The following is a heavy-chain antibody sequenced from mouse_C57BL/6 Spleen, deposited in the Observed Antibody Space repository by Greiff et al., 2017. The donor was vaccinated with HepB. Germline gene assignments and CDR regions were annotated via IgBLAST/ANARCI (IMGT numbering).Heavy chain of an antibody. CDR3: AKGDGSSPFAY. CDR2: ISYDGSN. CDR1: GYSITSGYY. Sequence: EVKVEESGPGLVKPSQSLSLTCSVTGYSITSGYYWNWIRQFPGNKLEWMGYISYDGSNNYNPSLKNRISITRDTSKNQFFLKLNSVTTEDTATYYCAKGDGSSPFAYWGQGTLVTVSA. D-gene: IGHD1-1*01. J-gene: IGHJ3*01. V-gene: IGHV3-6*01.